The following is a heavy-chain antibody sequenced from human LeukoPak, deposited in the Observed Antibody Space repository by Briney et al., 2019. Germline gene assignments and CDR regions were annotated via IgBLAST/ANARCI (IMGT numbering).Heavy chain of an antibody. CDR1: GDSVSSNSAA. CDR2: TYYRSKRYN. J-gene: IGHJ4*02. Sequence: SQTLSLTCAISGDSVSSNSAAWTWIRQSPSRGLEWLGRTYYRSKRYNDYAVSVKSRITINPDTSKNQFSLQLNSVTPEDTAVYYCARENQRDGYVEDYWGQGTLVTVSS. CDR3: ARENQRDGYVEDY. D-gene: IGHD5-12*01. V-gene: IGHV6-1*01.